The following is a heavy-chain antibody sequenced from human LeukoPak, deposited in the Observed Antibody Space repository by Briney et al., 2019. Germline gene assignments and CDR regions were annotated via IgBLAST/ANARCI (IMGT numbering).Heavy chain of an antibody. J-gene: IGHJ4*02. V-gene: IGHV3-21*01. CDR1: GLSLNNYA. CDR3: ARFALKTPPTD. Sequence: GGSLRLSCTASGLSLNNYAMSWVRQVPGKGLEWVSSISSSSTYIYYADSVKGRFTISRDNAKNSLFLQMNSLRAEDTAVYYCARFALKTPPTDWGQGTLVTVSS. CDR2: ISSSSTYI.